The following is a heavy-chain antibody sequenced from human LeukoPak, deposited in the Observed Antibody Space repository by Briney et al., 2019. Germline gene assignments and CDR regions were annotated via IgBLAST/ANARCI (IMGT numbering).Heavy chain of an antibody. J-gene: IGHJ4*02. Sequence: GGSLRLSCAASGFTFSSYWMSWVRQAPGKGLEWVANIKQDGSEKYYVDSVKGRFTISRDNAKNSLYLQMNSLRAEDTAVYYCARDRNGYYYDSSGGYYFDYWGQGTLVTVSS. V-gene: IGHV3-7*01. CDR1: GFTFSSYW. CDR3: ARDRNGYYYDSSGGYYFDY. CDR2: IKQDGSEK. D-gene: IGHD3-22*01.